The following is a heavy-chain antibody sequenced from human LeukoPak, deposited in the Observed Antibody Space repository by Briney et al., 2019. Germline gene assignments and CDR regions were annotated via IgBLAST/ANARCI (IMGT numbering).Heavy chain of an antibody. D-gene: IGHD2/OR15-2a*01. J-gene: IGHJ4*02. CDR1: GGSIISYY. CDR3: ARDFYGDDGRYPFDY. V-gene: IGHV4-4*07. Sequence: PSETLSLTCSVSGGSIISYYWNWIRQPAGKGLEWVGRIYASGSTNYNPSLKSRVTISMDKSKNQFSLNLKSVTAADTAVYYCARDFYGDDGRYPFDYWGRGILVTLSS. CDR2: IYASGST.